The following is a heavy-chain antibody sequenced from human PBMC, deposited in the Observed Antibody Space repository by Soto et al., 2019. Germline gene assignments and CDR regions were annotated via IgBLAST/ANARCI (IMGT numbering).Heavy chain of an antibody. V-gene: IGHV3-74*01. CDR2: VSSVGSTT. CDR3: VRGKYSGSYFFDY. J-gene: IGHJ4*02. D-gene: IGHD1-26*01. Sequence: PGGSLRLSCEASGFSFSDDCMHWVRQAPGKGLVWVSSVSSVGSTTDYADSVKGRFTISRDNAKNTLYLQMNSLGAEDTAVYYCVRGKYSGSYFFDYWGQGTLVTVSS. CDR1: GFSFSDDC.